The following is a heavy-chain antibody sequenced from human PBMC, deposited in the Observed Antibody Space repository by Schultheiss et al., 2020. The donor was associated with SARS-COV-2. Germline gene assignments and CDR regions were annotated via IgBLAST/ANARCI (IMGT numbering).Heavy chain of an antibody. Sequence: GGSLRLSCAASGFTFSTYGMHWVRQAPGKGLEWVSYISSSSSTIYYADSVKGRFTISRDNSKNTLYLQMNSLRAEDTAVYYCARDRYASSGWYFDYWGQGTLVTVSS. CDR2: ISSSSSTI. CDR1: GFTFSTYG. J-gene: IGHJ4*02. D-gene: IGHD6-19*01. CDR3: ARDRYASSGWYFDY. V-gene: IGHV3-48*01.